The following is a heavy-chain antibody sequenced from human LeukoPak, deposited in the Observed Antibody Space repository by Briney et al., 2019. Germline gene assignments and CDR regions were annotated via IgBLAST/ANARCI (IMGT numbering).Heavy chain of an antibody. CDR1: GYTFTSYY. J-gene: IGHJ4*02. V-gene: IGHV1-2*02. D-gene: IGHD3-22*01. CDR2: INPNSGGT. Sequence: ASVKVSCKASGYTFTSYYMHWVRQAPGQGLEWMGWINPNSGGTNYAQKFQGRVAMTRDTSISTAYMELSRLRSDDTAVYYCARVRYYYDSSGYPDYWGQGTLVTVSS. CDR3: ARVRYYYDSSGYPDY.